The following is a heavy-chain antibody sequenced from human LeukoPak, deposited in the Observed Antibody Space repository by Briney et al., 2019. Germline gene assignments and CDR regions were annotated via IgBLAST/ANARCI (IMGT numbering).Heavy chain of an antibody. J-gene: IGHJ5*02. V-gene: IGHV3-9*01. CDR1: GFTFDDYA. D-gene: IGHD6-13*01. CDR3: AKVVYSSSWNWFDP. Sequence: GGSLRLFCAASGFTFDDYAMHWVRQAPGKGLEWVSGISWNSGSIGYADSVKGRFTISRDNAKNSLYLQMNSLRAEDTALYYCAKVVYSSSWNWFDPWGQGTLVTVSS. CDR2: ISWNSGSI.